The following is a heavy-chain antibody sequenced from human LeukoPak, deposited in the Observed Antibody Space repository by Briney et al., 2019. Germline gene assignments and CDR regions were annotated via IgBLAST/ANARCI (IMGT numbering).Heavy chain of an antibody. CDR3: ARGAPPDS. V-gene: IGHV4-31*03. Sequence: SETLSLTCTVSGGSISATGYFWGWIHQPPGKGLEWIGYIYNSGSTYYNPSLKSRVTISVDTSKNHFSLRLTSVTAADSAVYYCARGAPPDSWGQGTLVTVSS. CDR1: GGSISATGYF. CDR2: IYNSGST. J-gene: IGHJ4*02.